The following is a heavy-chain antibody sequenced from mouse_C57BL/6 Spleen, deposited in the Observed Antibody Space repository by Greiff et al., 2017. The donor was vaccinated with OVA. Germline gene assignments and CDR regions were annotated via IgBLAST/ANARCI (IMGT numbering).Heavy chain of an antibody. CDR3: TRRGYYGSSFSWFAY. V-gene: IGHV1-15*01. CDR2: IDPETGGT. Sequence: QVQLQQSGAELVRPGASVTLSCKASGYTFTDYEMHWVKQTPVHGLAWIGAIDPETGGTAYNQKFKGKAILTADKSSSTAYMELRSLTSEDSAVYYCTRRGYYGSSFSWFAYWGQGTLVTVSA. D-gene: IGHD1-1*01. CDR1: GYTFTDYE. J-gene: IGHJ3*01.